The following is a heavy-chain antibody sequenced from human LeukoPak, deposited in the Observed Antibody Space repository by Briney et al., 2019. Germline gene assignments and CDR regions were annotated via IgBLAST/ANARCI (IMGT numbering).Heavy chain of an antibody. CDR2: IYPGDSDT. D-gene: IGHD3-22*01. CDR3: ARLKGLEAIKIGVVKEPIVPVVITATPLFDY. Sequence: GESLKISCKGSGYSFTSYWIGWVRQMPGKGLEWMGIIYPGDSDTRYSPSFQGQVTISADKSISTAYLQWSSLKASDTAMYYCARLKGLEAIKIGVVKEPIVPVVITATPLFDYWGQGTLVTVSS. CDR1: GYSFTSYW. V-gene: IGHV5-51*01. J-gene: IGHJ4*02.